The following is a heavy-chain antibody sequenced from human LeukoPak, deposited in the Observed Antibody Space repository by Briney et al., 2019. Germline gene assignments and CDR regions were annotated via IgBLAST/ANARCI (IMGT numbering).Heavy chain of an antibody. J-gene: IGHJ4*02. V-gene: IGHV4-34*01. CDR2: INHSGST. Sequence: SETLSLTCAVYGGSFSGYYWSWIRQPPGKGLEWIGEINHSGSTNYNPPLKSRVTISVDTSKNQFSLKLSSVTAADTAVYYCARDLGSGSPGYFDYWGQGTLVTVSS. CDR1: GGSFSGYY. D-gene: IGHD1-26*01. CDR3: ARDLGSGSPGYFDY.